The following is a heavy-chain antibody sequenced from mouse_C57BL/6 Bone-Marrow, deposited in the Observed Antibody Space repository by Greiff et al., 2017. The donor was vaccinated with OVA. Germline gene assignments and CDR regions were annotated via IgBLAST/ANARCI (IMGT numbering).Heavy chain of an antibody. CDR3: ARRLYSDY. J-gene: IGHJ3*01. D-gene: IGHD2-13*01. Sequence: ESGPGLVKPSQSLSLTCSVTGYSITSGYYWYWIRQPPGNQLEWRGYISYDGSNNYNPSLKNRTSITRDTSTNQFFLTLNSVTTDDTATYYCARRLYSDYWGQGTLVTVSA. V-gene: IGHV3-6*01. CDR1: GYSITSGYY. CDR2: ISYDGSN.